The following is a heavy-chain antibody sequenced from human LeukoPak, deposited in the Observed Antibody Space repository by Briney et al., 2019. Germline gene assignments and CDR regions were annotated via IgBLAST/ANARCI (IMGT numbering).Heavy chain of an antibody. D-gene: IGHD2-2*01. J-gene: IGHJ3*02. V-gene: IGHV1-69*13. CDR3: ARALAPALYCSSTSCSPLDAFDI. CDR1: GGTFSSYA. CDR2: IIPIFGTA. Sequence: SVKVSCKASGGTFSSYAISWVRQAPGQGLEWMGGIIPIFGTANYAQKFQGRVTITADESTSTAYMELSSLRSEDTAVYYCARALAPALYCSSTSCSPLDAFDIWGQGTMVTVSS.